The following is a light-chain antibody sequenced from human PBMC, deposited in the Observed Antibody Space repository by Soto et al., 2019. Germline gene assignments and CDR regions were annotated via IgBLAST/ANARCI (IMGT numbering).Light chain of an antibody. Sequence: EIVLTQSPGTLSLSPGERATLSCRASQSVSTNYLAWYQQKPGQAPRLLIYDASNRVTGIPARFSGSGSGTEFTLIISSLQSEDSAVYYCQQYNSWLWTFGQGTKVDI. V-gene: IGKV3-20*01. CDR2: DAS. J-gene: IGKJ1*01. CDR1: QSVSTNY. CDR3: QQYNSWLWT.